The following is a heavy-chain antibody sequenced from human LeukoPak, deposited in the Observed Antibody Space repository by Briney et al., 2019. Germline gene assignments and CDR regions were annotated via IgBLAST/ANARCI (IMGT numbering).Heavy chain of an antibody. Sequence: GGSLTLSCAASGCTFSSYCWSWVRQPPGKGLEWVANIKQNGSEKYFADSSKCRITISRDNAKNSLYMQKKSLRVGDTAVYYCARFITVVTSGAFDIWGQGTMVTVSS. J-gene: IGHJ3*02. CDR3: ARFITVVTSGAFDI. D-gene: IGHD4-23*01. CDR1: GCTFSSYC. V-gene: IGHV3-7*05. CDR2: IKQNGSEK.